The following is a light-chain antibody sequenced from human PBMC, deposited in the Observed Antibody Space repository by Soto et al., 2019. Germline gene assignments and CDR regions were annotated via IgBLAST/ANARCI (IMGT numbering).Light chain of an antibody. J-gene: IGKJ2*01. CDR3: QQRSNWPPAT. CDR1: QSVSSY. Sequence: EIVLTQSPATLSLSPGERATLSCRASQSVSSYLAWYQQKPGQAPRLLTYDASNRATGIPARFSGGGSGTDFTLTISSLEPEDFAVYYCQQRSNWPPATFGQGTKLELK. V-gene: IGKV3-11*01. CDR2: DAS.